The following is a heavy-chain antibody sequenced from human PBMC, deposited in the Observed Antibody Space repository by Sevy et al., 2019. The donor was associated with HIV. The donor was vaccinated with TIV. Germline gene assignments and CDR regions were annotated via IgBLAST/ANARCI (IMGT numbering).Heavy chain of an antibody. CDR1: GGSISSSSYY. CDR3: ATQRILYSRAKQKDYYYYMDV. D-gene: IGHD2-8*01. CDR2: IYYSGST. Sequence: SETLSLTCTVSGGSISSSSYYWGWIRQPPGKGLEWIGSIYYSGSTYYNPSLKSRVTISVDTSKNQFSLKLSSVTAADTAVYYCATQRILYSRAKQKDYYYYMDVWGKGTTVTVSS. J-gene: IGHJ6*03. V-gene: IGHV4-39*01.